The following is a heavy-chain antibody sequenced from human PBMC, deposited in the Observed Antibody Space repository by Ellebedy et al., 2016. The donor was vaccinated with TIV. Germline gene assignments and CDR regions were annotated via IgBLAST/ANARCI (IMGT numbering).Heavy chain of an antibody. CDR3: ARAPEEYSSGWYDWYFDL. D-gene: IGHD6-19*01. V-gene: IGHV4-59*01. J-gene: IGHJ2*01. CDR2: IYYSGST. CDR1: GGSISSYY. Sequence: SETLSLTXTVSGGSISSYYWSWIRQPPGKGLEWIGYIYYSGSTNYNPSLKSRVTISVDTSKNQFSLKLSSVTAADTAVYYCARAPEEYSSGWYDWYFDLWGRGTLVTVSS.